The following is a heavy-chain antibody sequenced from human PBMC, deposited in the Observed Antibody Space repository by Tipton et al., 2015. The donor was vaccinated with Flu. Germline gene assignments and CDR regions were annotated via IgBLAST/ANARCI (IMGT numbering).Heavy chain of an antibody. CDR1: GGSISSSRYY. CDR2: IYHSGTA. Sequence: TLSLTCTVSGGSISSSRYYWGWIRQPPGKGLEWIGSIYHSGTAYYNPSLKSRVTISVDTSKNQFSLKLSSVTAADTAVYYCARDSAAHYGMDVWGQGTTVTVSS. J-gene: IGHJ6*02. V-gene: IGHV4-39*07. CDR3: ARDSAAHYGMDV. D-gene: IGHD6-13*01.